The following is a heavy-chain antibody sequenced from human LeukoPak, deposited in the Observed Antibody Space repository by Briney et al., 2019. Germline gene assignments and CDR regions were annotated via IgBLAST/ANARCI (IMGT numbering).Heavy chain of an antibody. CDR3: ATDLTCSSTSCYVDY. J-gene: IGHJ4*02. Sequence: GASVKVSCKVSGYTLTELYMHWVRQAPGKGLEWMGSFDPEDGETIYAQKFQGRVTMTEDTSTDTAYMELSSLRSEDTAIYYCATDLTCSSTSCYVDYWGQGTLVTVSS. CDR2: FDPEDGET. V-gene: IGHV1-24*01. D-gene: IGHD2-2*01. CDR1: GYTLTELY.